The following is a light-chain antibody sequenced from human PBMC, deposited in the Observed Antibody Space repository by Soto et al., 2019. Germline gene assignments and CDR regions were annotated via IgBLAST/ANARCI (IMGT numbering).Light chain of an antibody. V-gene: IGLV4-69*01. J-gene: IGLJ3*02. CDR1: SGHRSYA. CDR2: LNSDGSH. Sequence: QLVLTQSPSASASLGASVKLTCTLSSGHRSYAIAWHQQQPEKGPRYLMKLNSDGSHNKGDGIPDRFSGSSSGAERYLTISSLQSEDEADYYCQTWGTGIRVFGGGTKLTVL. CDR3: QTWGTGIRV.